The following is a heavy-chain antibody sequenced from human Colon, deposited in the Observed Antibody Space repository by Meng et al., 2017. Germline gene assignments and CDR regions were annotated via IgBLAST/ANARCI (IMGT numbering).Heavy chain of an antibody. CDR2: IYLSGSP. J-gene: IGHJ4*02. CDR1: GGSISSSNY. CDR3: ARHGGWHFDY. V-gene: IGHV4-4*02. Sequence: QVQLQESGPGLVKPSETLVPTCAVSGGSISSSNYWSWVRQPPGKGLEWIGQIYLSGSPSYNPSLESRVTISVDKSKNQLSLRLTSVTAADTAIYYCARHGGWHFDYWGQGTLVTVSS. D-gene: IGHD6-19*01.